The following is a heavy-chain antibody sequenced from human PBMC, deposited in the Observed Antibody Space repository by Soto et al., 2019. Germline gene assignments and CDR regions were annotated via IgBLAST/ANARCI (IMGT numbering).Heavy chain of an antibody. J-gene: IGHJ4*02. Sequence: QITLKESGPTLVKPTQTLTLTCTFSGFSLSTSGVGVGWIRQPPGKALEWLALIYCDDDKRYSPSLKSRLTNSKDISRNQVGLRMTNMDPVDTAAYYCAHIVPHTVRYIVVVVAATPGSYFDYWGQGTLVTVSS. CDR3: AHIVPHTVRYIVVVVAATPGSYFDY. CDR1: GFSLSTSGVG. V-gene: IGHV2-5*02. D-gene: IGHD2-15*01. CDR2: IYCDDDK.